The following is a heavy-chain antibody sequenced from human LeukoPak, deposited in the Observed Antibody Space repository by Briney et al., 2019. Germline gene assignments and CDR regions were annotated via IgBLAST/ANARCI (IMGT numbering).Heavy chain of an antibody. V-gene: IGHV3-23*01. CDR1: GFTFSSYA. Sequence: GGSLRLSCAASGFTFSSYAMSWVRQAPGKGLEWVSAISGSGGSTYYADSVKGRFTISRDNSRNTLYLQMNSLRAEDTAVYYCAKVGTSCYAADYWGQGPLVTVYS. CDR3: AKVGTSCYAADY. D-gene: IGHD2-2*01. CDR2: ISGSGGST. J-gene: IGHJ4*02.